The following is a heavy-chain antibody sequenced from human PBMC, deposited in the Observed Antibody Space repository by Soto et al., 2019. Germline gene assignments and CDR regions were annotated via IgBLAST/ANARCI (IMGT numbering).Heavy chain of an antibody. CDR1: GGSINSGGYY. Sequence: QVQLQESGPGLVKPSQTLSLTCTVSGGSINSGGYYWSWIRQHPGKGLEWIGYIYYSGTTYYNPSLTSRVTISLDTSENQFSLKLNSVTAADTAVYYCARIDTSGYYVGYWGQGTLVTVSS. CDR2: IYYSGTT. CDR3: ARIDTSGYYVGY. D-gene: IGHD3-22*01. J-gene: IGHJ4*02. V-gene: IGHV4-31*03.